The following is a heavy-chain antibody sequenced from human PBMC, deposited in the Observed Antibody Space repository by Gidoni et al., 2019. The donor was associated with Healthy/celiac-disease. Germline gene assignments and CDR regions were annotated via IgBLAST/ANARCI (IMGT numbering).Heavy chain of an antibody. CDR2: IIPIFGTA. Sequence: QVQLVQSGAEVRKPGSSVKVSCTASGGHFSSYAISWVRQAPGQGLEWMGGIIPIFGTANYAQKFQGRVTITADESTSTAYMELSSLRSEDTAVYYCARELWRRGFGESPLDYWGQGTLVTVSS. CDR3: ARELWRRGFGESPLDY. V-gene: IGHV1-69*01. CDR1: GGHFSSYA. D-gene: IGHD3-10*01. J-gene: IGHJ4*02.